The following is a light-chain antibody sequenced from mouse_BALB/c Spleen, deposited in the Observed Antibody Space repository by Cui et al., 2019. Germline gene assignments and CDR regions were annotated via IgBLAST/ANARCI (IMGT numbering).Light chain of an antibody. V-gene: IGKV5-48*01. Sequence: DILLTQYPAIPSGSPGERVSSSCRDSQSIGTSIHWYQQRTNCSPRLLIKYASESISGIPSRFSGSGSGTDFTLSINSVESEDIADYYCQQSNSWPSLTFGTGTKLELK. CDR3: QQSNSWPSLT. CDR1: QSIGTS. CDR2: YAS. J-gene: IGKJ5*01.